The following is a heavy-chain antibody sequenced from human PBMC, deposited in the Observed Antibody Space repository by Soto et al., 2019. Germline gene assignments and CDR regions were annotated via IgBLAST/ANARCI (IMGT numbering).Heavy chain of an antibody. V-gene: IGHV3-49*03. Sequence: ESGGGSVQPGRSLRLSCTGSGFTFGDYAVTWFRQAPGKGLEWVGFIRSKVYGGTTEYAASVAGRFSISRDDSKSIAYLQMDSLRIEDTALYFCTRDWRVTVTTTFLWGQGTLVTVSA. CDR1: GFTFGDYA. CDR2: IRSKVYGGTT. CDR3: TRDWRVTVTTTFL. J-gene: IGHJ4*02. D-gene: IGHD4-17*01.